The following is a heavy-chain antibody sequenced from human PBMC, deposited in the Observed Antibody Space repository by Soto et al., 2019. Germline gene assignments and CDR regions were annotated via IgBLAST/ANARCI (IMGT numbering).Heavy chain of an antibody. CDR2: IKQDGSEK. V-gene: IGHV3-7*03. D-gene: IGHD6-6*01. CDR1: GFTFSSYL. CDR3: ARVLPIAARPSEVYYFDY. J-gene: IGHJ4*02. Sequence: LXLSCAASGFTFSSYLMSWVRQAPGKGLEWVANIKQDGSEKYYVDSLKGRFTISRDNAKNSLYLQMNSLRAEDTAVYYCARVLPIAARPSEVYYFDYWGQGTLVTVSS.